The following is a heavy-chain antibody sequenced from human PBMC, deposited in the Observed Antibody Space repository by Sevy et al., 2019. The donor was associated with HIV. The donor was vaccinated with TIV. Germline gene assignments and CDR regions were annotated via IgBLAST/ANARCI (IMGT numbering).Heavy chain of an antibody. CDR1: GYSISSGYY. V-gene: IGHV4-38-2*02. CDR2: IYHSGST. CDR3: ARDEDLACGTAFDY. Sequence: SETLSLTCTVSGYSISSGYYWGWIRQPPGKGLEWIGNIYHSGSTYYNPSLKSRVTISVDTSKNQFSLKLSSVTAADTAVYYCARDEDLACGTAFDYRGQGTLVTVSS. D-gene: IGHD2-15*01. J-gene: IGHJ4*02.